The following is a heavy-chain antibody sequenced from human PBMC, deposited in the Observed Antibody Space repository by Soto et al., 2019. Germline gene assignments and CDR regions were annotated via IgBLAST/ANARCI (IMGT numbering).Heavy chain of an antibody. D-gene: IGHD3-3*01. CDR3: ARARDFWSGKGYYFGMDV. J-gene: IGHJ6*02. CDR1: GFTFSDYA. Sequence: QVQLVESGGGVVQPGRSLRLSCAASGFTFSDYAMHWVRQAPGKGLEWVAVTSYDGSNQYYADSVKGRFTISRDNSKNTLFLQMNSLIAADTAIYFCARARDFWSGKGYYFGMDVWGRGTTVTVSS. CDR2: TSYDGSNQ. V-gene: IGHV3-30-3*01.